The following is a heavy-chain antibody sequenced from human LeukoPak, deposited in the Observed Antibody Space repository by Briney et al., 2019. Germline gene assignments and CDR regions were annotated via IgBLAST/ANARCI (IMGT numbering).Heavy chain of an antibody. J-gene: IGHJ3*02. CDR1: GSSMSRHY. CDR2: IYYNGKT. V-gene: IGHV4-59*11. CDR3: ARLLDNDSSGDPDTFDM. D-gene: IGHD3-22*01. Sequence: PSETLSLTCSVSGSSMSRHYWSWIRQPPGKGPEWIGYIYYNGKTYYNPSLQSRVTISVDTSKKLFSLKLTSVTAADTAVYSCARLLDNDSSGDPDTFDMWGQGTMVTVSS.